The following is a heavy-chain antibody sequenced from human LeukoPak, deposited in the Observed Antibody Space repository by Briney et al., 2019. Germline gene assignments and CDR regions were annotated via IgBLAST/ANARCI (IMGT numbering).Heavy chain of an antibody. CDR2: IYYSGST. CDR1: GGSISSSSYY. Sequence: SETLSLTCTVSGGSISSSSYYWGWIRQPPGKGLEWIGSIYYSGSTYYNPSLKSRVTISVDTSKNQFSLKLSSVTAADTAVYYCARVVAGPYYFDYWGQGTLVTVSS. V-gene: IGHV4-39*07. D-gene: IGHD6-19*01. J-gene: IGHJ4*02. CDR3: ARVVAGPYYFDY.